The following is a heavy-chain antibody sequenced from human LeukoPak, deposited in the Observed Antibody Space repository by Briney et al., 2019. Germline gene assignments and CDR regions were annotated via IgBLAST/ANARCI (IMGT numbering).Heavy chain of an antibody. CDR3: ARSGSSGWYFDY. Sequence: GGSLRLSCAASGFTFSSYSMNWVRQAPGKGLEWVANIKEDGSEKYYVDSVKGRVTISRDNAKNSLYFQMNSLRAEDTAAYYCARSGSSGWYFDYWGQGTLVTVSS. J-gene: IGHJ4*02. CDR1: GFTFSSYS. CDR2: IKEDGSEK. D-gene: IGHD6-19*01. V-gene: IGHV3-7*03.